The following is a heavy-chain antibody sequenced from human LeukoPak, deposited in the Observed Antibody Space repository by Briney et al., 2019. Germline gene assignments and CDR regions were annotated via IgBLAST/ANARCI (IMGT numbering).Heavy chain of an antibody. CDR1: GGSISSSSYY. CDR3: ARHRGRIAVVGDY. Sequence: SETLSLTRTVSGGSISSSSYYWGWIRQPPGKGLEWIGSIYYSGSTYYNPSLKSRVTISVDTSENQFSLKLSSVTAADTAVYYCARHRGRIAVVGDYWGQGTLVTVSS. V-gene: IGHV4-39*01. D-gene: IGHD6-19*01. J-gene: IGHJ4*02. CDR2: IYYSGST.